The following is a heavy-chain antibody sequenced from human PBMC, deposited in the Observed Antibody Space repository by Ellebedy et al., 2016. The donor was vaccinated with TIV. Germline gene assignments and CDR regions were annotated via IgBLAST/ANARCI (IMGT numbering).Heavy chain of an antibody. CDR3: ARHSDGYGDYSDAFDI. CDR1: GFTFSDYY. D-gene: IGHD4-17*01. Sequence: GESLKISCAASGFTFSDYYMSWIRQAPGKGLEWVSYISSSGSTIYYADSVKGRFTISRDNAKNSLYLQMNSLRAEDTAVYYCARHSDGYGDYSDAFDIWGQGTMVTVSS. J-gene: IGHJ3*02. V-gene: IGHV3-11*01. CDR2: ISSSGSTI.